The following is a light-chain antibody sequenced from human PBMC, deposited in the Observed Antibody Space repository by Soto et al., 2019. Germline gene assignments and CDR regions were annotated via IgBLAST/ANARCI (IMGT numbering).Light chain of an antibody. CDR1: QTITTW. V-gene: IGKV1-5*01. CDR3: QQYTNTNNTWM. J-gene: IGKJ1*01. CDR2: DAS. Sequence: GDRVTITCRASQTITTWMAWYQQKTGKATKLLVYDASTLQSGVATRFSGSGSGKEFTLIISGLQTEDSATYYCQQYTNTNNTWMFGQGTKVDIK.